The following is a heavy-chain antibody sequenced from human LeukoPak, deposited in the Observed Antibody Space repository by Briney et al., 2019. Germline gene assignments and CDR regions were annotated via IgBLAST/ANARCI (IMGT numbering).Heavy chain of an antibody. V-gene: IGHV3-23*01. J-gene: IGHJ4*02. D-gene: IGHD4/OR15-4a*01. CDR2: IIDSGIST. CDR3: AKGTILGRYPGYFDY. Sequence: PGGSLRLSCAASGFTFNNYAMTWVRQAPEKGLEWVSSIIDSGISTYYGDSVKGRFTISRDNSKNTLYLQMNSLRAEDTAVYYCAKGTILGRYPGYFDYWGQGTLVTVSS. CDR1: GFTFNNYA.